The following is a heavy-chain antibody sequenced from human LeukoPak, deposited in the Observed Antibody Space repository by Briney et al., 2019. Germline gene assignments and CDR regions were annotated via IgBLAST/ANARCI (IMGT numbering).Heavy chain of an antibody. J-gene: IGHJ4*02. V-gene: IGHV3-30*04. CDR2: ISYDGSNK. CDR3: ARDRRPRRFDY. Sequence: GGSLRPSCAASGFTFSSYAMHWVRQAPGKGLEWVAVISYDGSNKYYADSVKGRFTISRDNSKNTLYLQMNSLRAEDTAVYYCARDRRPRRFDYWGQGTLVTVSS. CDR1: GFTFSSYA.